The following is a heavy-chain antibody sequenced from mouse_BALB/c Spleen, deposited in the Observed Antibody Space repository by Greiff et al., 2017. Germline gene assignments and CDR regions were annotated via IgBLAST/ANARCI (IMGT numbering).Heavy chain of an antibody. CDR1: GFTFTDYY. V-gene: IGHV7-3*02. J-gene: IGHJ4*01. D-gene: IGHD2-14*01. Sequence: EVMLVESGGGLVQPGGSLRLSCATSGFTFTDYYMSWVRQPPGKALEWLGFIRNKANGYTTEYSASVKGRFTISRDNSQSILYLQMNTLRAEDSATYYCARDRDYYRYTYAMDYWGQGTSVTVSS. CDR2: IRNKANGYTT. CDR3: ARDRDYYRYTYAMDY.